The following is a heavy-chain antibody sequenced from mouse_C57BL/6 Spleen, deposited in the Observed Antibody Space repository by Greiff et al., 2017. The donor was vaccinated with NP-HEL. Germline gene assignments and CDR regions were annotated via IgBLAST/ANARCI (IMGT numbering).Heavy chain of an antibody. CDR2: ISRGSSSI. Sequence: EVQLVESGGGLVKPGGSLKLSCAASGFTFSDYGMHWVRQAPEKGLEWVAYISRGSSSIYYADTVKSRFTISRDNAKNTLFLQITSLGSDDTAMCSCERGGYDAWFAYWGQGTLVTVSA. CDR3: ERGGYDAWFAY. D-gene: IGHD2-2*01. J-gene: IGHJ3*01. V-gene: IGHV5-17*01. CDR1: GFTFSDYG.